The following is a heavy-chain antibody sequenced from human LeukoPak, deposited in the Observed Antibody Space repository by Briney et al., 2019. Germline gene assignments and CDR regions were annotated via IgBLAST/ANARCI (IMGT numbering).Heavy chain of an antibody. J-gene: IGHJ5*02. CDR3: ARVLWLRSGYNWFDP. Sequence: RGSLRLSRAASGFTFSSYIMNWVRQAPGKGLEWVSSISTSSGYIYYADSVKGRFTISRDNAKNSLYLQMNSLRPEDTAVYYCARVLWLRSGYNWFDPWGQGTLVTVSS. V-gene: IGHV3-21*01. CDR1: GFTFSSYI. CDR2: ISTSSGYI. D-gene: IGHD5-12*01.